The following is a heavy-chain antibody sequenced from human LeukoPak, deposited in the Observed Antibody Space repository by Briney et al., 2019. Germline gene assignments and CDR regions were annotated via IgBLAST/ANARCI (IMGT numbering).Heavy chain of an antibody. D-gene: IGHD3-10*01. CDR2: ISTGSGHI. Sequence: GGSLRLSCAASGFTFSSYSMNCVRQAPGKGLEWVSSISTGSGHIYYADSVKGRFTISRDNAKNSLYLQMNSLGVEDTAVYYCARVTMVRGIMNDAFDIWGQGTMVTVSS. CDR1: GFTFSSYS. J-gene: IGHJ3*02. CDR3: ARVTMVRGIMNDAFDI. V-gene: IGHV3-21*01.